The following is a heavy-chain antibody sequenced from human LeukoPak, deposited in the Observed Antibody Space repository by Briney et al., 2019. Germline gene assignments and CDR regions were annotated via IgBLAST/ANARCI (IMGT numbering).Heavy chain of an antibody. V-gene: IGHV1-2*02. D-gene: IGHD2-21*02. CDR2: INPNSGGT. J-gene: IGHJ4*02. CDR3: ARDVVVTAMGY. Sequence: ASVTVSCKASGYTFTGYYMHWVRQAPGQGLEWMGWINPNSGGTNYAQKFQGRVTMTRDTSISTAYMELSRLRSDDTAVYYCARDVVVTAMGYWGQGTLVAVSS. CDR1: GYTFTGYY.